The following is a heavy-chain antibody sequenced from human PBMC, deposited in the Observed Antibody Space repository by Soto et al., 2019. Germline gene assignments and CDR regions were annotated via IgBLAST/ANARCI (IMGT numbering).Heavy chain of an antibody. Sequence: SETLSLTCTVSGGSISSYYWSWIRQPPGKGLEWIGYIYYSGSTNYNPSLKSRVTISVDTSKNQFSLKLSSVTAADTAVYYCARVKTHHDFGYYMDVWGKGTTVTVSS. CDR2: IYYSGST. CDR3: ARVKTHHDFGYYMDV. V-gene: IGHV4-59*01. CDR1: GGSISSYY. J-gene: IGHJ6*03. D-gene: IGHD3-3*01.